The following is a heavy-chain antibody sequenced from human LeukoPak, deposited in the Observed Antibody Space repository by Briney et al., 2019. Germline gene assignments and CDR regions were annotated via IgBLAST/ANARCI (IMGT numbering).Heavy chain of an antibody. CDR3: ASRSDPPGIDY. J-gene: IGHJ4*02. V-gene: IGHV1-69*06. CDR2: IIPIFGTA. Sequence: SVKVSCKASGGTSSSYAISWVRQAPGQGLEWMGGIIPIFGTANYAQKFQGRVTITADKSTSTAYMELSSLRSEDTAVYYCASRSDPPGIDYWGQGTLVTVSS. D-gene: IGHD3-10*01. CDR1: GGTSSSYA.